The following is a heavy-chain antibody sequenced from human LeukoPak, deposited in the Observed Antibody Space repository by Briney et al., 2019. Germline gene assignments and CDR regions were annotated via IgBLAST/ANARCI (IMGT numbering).Heavy chain of an antibody. D-gene: IGHD2-8*01. CDR1: GFIFSDYY. V-gene: IGHV3-11*01. J-gene: IGHJ4*02. CDR2: ISDGGRPL. Sequence: GGSLRLSCAASGFIFSDYYMSWIRLAPGKGLEWVSFISDGGRPLHYADSVKGRFTISRDNAKNSLYLQMNRLRDEDTAVYFCAGRYCTPSSCYSDYWGQGALVTVSS. CDR3: AGRYCTPSSCYSDY.